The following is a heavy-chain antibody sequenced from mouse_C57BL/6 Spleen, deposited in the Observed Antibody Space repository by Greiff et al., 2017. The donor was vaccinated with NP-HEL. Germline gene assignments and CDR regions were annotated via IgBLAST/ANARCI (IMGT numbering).Heavy chain of an antibody. D-gene: IGHD2-3*01. CDR1: GFSLTSYG. V-gene: IGHV2-2*01. Sequence: QVQLKESGPGLVQPSQSLSITCTVSGFSLTSYGVHWVRQSPGKGLEWLGVIWSGGSTDYNAAFISRLSISKDNSKSQVFFKMNSLQADDTAIYYCAINYDGYPGWFAYWGQGTLVTVSA. CDR2: IWSGGST. J-gene: IGHJ3*01. CDR3: AINYDGYPGWFAY.